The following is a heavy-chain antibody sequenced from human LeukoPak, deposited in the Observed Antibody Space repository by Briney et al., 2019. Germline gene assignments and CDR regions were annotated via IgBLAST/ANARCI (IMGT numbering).Heavy chain of an antibody. CDR2: ISPRGGGT. J-gene: IGHJ4*02. CDR3: ARDLAWGAFDY. V-gene: IGHV3-23*01. Sequence: GGSLRLSCAASGFTFNTYTMNWVRQAPGKGLEWLSGISPRGGGTYYADSVKGRFTISRDDSKNTLSLQMNSLTVEDTAVYYCARDLAWGAFDYWGQGTLVTVSS. D-gene: IGHD7-27*01. CDR1: GFTFNTYT.